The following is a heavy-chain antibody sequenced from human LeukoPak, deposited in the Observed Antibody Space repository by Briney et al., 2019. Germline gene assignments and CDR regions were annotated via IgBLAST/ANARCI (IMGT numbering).Heavy chain of an antibody. CDR1: GFSFEAYG. V-gene: IGHV3-9*01. CDR2: ITWNSDDM. Sequence: GGSLRLSCAASGFSFEAYGMYWVRQAPGKGLEWVSGITWNSDDMAYADSVKGRFTISRDNAKSCLYLQMNSLTVEDTALYYCTRVTSWRTGFDYWGQGTLVTVSS. J-gene: IGHJ4*02. D-gene: IGHD1-1*01. CDR3: TRVTSWRTGFDY.